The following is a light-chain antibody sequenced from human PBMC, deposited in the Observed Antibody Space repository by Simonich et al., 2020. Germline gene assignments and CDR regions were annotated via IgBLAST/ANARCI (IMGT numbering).Light chain of an antibody. CDR1: QSVLYSSNNKNY. CDR2: WAS. V-gene: IGKV4-1*01. Sequence: DIVMTQSPDSLAVSLGERATINCKSSQSVLYSSNNKNYLAWSHQKPGQPPKLLIYWASTREAGVPDRFSGSGSGTDFTLTISSLQAEDVAVYYCQQYYSTPWTFGQGTKVEIK. CDR3: QQYYSTPWT. J-gene: IGKJ1*01.